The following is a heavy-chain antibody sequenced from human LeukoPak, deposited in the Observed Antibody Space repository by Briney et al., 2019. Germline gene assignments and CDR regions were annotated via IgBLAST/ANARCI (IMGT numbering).Heavy chain of an antibody. CDR1: GYTLTEIS. D-gene: IGHD4-17*01. CDR3: ATEIVGYGDVHYFDS. Sequence: ASVKVSCKVSGYTLTEISMHWVRQAPGQGLEWMGGFNPEDVETIYARSFQGRLTVTEDTSTDTAYMELSSLSAEDTAMYYCATEIVGYGDVHYFDSWGQGTLVTVSS. CDR2: FNPEDVET. J-gene: IGHJ4*02. V-gene: IGHV1-24*01.